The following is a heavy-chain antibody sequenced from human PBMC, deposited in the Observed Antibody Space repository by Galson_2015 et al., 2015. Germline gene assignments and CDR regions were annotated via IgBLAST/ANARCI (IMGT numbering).Heavy chain of an antibody. V-gene: IGHV4-4*02. CDR3: ARFSRGSGSYYN. CDR1: GGSISSRNW. Sequence: ETLSLTCAVSGGSISSRNWWSWVRQPPGKGLEWIGEIYHSGSTNYNPSLKSRVTISVDKSKNQFSLKLSSVTAADTAVYYCARFSRGSGSYYNWGQGTLVTVSS. J-gene: IGHJ4*02. D-gene: IGHD3-10*01. CDR2: IYHSGST.